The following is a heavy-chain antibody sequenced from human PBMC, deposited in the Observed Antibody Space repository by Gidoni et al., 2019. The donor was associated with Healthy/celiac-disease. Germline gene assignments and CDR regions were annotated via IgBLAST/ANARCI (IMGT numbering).Heavy chain of an antibody. J-gene: IGHJ2*01. CDR3: ARVHDVPPPYRYFDL. D-gene: IGHD3-16*01. CDR2: IYYSGST. V-gene: IGHV4-31*03. CDR1: GCSISSGGYY. Sequence: QVQLQESGPGLVKPSQTLSLTCTVSGCSISSGGYYWSWIRQHPGKGLEWIGYIYYSGSTYYNPSLKSRVTISVDTSKNQFSLKLSSVTAADTAVYYCARVHDVPPPYRYFDLWGRGTLVTVSS.